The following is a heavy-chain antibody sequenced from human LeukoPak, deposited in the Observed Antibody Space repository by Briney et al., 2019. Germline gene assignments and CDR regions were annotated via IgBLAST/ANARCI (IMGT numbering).Heavy chain of an antibody. D-gene: IGHD3-10*01. J-gene: IGHJ3*02. Sequence: GSLRLSCAASGFTFSSYAMSWVRQAPGKGLEWVSAISGSGGSTYYADSVKGRFTISRDNSKNTLYLQINSLRAEDTAVYYCAKLEGSYYGSGSYYKTNDAFDIWGQGTMVTVSS. CDR1: GFTFSSYA. CDR3: AKLEGSYYGSGSYYKTNDAFDI. CDR2: ISGSGGST. V-gene: IGHV3-23*01.